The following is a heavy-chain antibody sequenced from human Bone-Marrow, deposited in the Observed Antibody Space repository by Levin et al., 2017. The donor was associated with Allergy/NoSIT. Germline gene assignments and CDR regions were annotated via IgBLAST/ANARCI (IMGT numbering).Heavy chain of an antibody. Sequence: KWSGPTLVKPTQTLTLTCTLSGFSLSTSGVGVGWIRQPPGKALEWLAVIYWDDDKRYSPSLKKRLTITKDTSKNQVVLTMTNMDPVDTATYFCAHRLRVAVPADQAHVWGVFDYWGQGSLVTVSS. J-gene: IGHJ4*02. D-gene: IGHD3-16*01. CDR3: AHRLRVAVPADQAHVWGVFDY. CDR2: IYWDDDK. V-gene: IGHV2-5*02. CDR1: GFSLSTSGVG.